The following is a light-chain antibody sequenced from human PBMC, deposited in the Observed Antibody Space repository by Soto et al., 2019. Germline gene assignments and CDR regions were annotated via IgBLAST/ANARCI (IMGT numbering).Light chain of an antibody. CDR3: HQYFSTPLT. V-gene: IGKV4-1*01. Sequence: DVVMTQSPDSLAVSLGERATINCKSSLSVLKSLDNKNYIAWYQQKAGQPPKLLLYWASTRKSGVPDRFSGSGSGTDFTLTITSLQAEDVAVYYCHQYFSTPLTFGPGTKVEIK. CDR1: LSVLKSLDNKNY. CDR2: WAS. J-gene: IGKJ3*01.